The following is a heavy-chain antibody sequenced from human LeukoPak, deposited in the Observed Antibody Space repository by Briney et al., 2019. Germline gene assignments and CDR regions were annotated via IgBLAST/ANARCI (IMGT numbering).Heavy chain of an antibody. CDR3: ARASYTTGWYFFDY. CDR2: TYYRSQWFN. D-gene: IGHD6-19*01. V-gene: IGHV6-1*01. CDR1: GDTVSSDSAA. Sequence: QTLSLTCAISGDTVSSDSAAWNWIRQSPSRGLEWLGRTYYRSQWFNDYAVSVKGRITINPDTSKNQFSLHLNSVTPEDSAVYYCARASYTTGWYFFDYWGQGTLVTVSS. J-gene: IGHJ4*02.